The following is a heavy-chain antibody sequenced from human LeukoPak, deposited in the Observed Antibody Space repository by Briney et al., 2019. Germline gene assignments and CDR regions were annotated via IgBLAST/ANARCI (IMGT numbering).Heavy chain of an antibody. Sequence: SETLSLTCTVSGGSISSYYWSWIRQPPGKGLEWIGYIYYSGGTNYNPSLKSRVTISVDTSKNQFSLKLRSVTAADTAVYYCARLTGYSSESWFDPWGQGTLVTVSS. CDR3: ARLTGYSSESWFDP. CDR2: IYYSGGT. J-gene: IGHJ5*02. CDR1: GGSISSYY. D-gene: IGHD3-9*01. V-gene: IGHV4-59*01.